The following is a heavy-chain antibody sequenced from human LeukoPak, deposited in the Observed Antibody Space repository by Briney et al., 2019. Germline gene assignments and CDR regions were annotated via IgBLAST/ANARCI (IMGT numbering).Heavy chain of an antibody. CDR2: FSGSGGST. D-gene: IGHD3-10*01. V-gene: IGHV3-23*01. CDR1: GFTFSSYA. J-gene: IGHJ4*02. CDR3: ARGGVDYYGSGTYYLMYYFDY. Sequence: PGGSLRLSCAASGFTFSSYAMSWVRQAPGKGLECISGFSGSGGSTYYADSVKGRFTISRDNSKNTLYLQMNSLRAEDTAVYFCARGGVDYYGSGTYYLMYYFDYWGQGALVTVSS.